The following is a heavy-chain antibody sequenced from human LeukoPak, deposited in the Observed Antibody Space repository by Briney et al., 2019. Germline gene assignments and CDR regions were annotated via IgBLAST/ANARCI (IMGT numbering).Heavy chain of an antibody. CDR1: GFTFSSYA. CDR2: ISGSGGST. Sequence: GGSLRLSCAASGFTFSSYAMSWVRQAPGKGLEWVSAISGSGGSTYYADSVKGRFTISRDNSKNTLYLQMNSLRAEDTAVYYCAKYGFYCSSTSCYGDYWGQGTLVTVSS. J-gene: IGHJ4*02. CDR3: AKYGFYCSSTSCYGDY. V-gene: IGHV3-23*01. D-gene: IGHD2-2*01.